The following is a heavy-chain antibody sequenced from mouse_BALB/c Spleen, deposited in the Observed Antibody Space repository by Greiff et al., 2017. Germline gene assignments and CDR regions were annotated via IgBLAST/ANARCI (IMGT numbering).Heavy chain of an antibody. J-gene: IGHJ4*01. CDR1: GFTFSSYA. D-gene: IGHD3-3*01. CDR3: ARRDRYDAMDY. V-gene: IGHV5-9-4*01. CDR2: ISSGGSYT. Sequence: EVQGVESGGGLVKPGGSLKLSCAASGFTFSSYAMSWVRQSPEKRLEWVAEISSGGSYTYYPDTVTGRFTISRDNAKNTLYLEMSSLRSEDTAMYYCARRDRYDAMDYWGQGTSVTVSS.